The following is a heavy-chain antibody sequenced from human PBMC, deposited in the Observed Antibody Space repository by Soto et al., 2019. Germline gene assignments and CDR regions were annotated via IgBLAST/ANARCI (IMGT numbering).Heavy chain of an antibody. CDR3: TSASGRVDV. CDR1: GFTFGNYW. V-gene: IGHV3-7*05. CDR2: IKEDGSDK. Sequence: EVQLVESGGGLVQPGGSLRLSCAASGFTFGNYWMSWVRQAPGKGLEGVANIKEDGSDKYYVDSVKGRFTISRDNAKNSLYLQMNSLRAEDTAVYYCTSASGRVDVWGQGTTVTVSS. J-gene: IGHJ6*02.